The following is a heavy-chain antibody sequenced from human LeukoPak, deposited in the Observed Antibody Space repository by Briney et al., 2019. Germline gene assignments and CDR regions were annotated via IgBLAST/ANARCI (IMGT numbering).Heavy chain of an antibody. J-gene: IGHJ6*02. D-gene: IGHD3-9*01. CDR3: ARDPGYYDILTGRYYYYYGMDV. CDR2: IGTAGDT. CDR1: GLTFSSYD. Sequence: GGSLRLSCAASGLTFSSYDMHWVRQATGKGLEWVSAIGTAGDTYYPGSVKGRFTISRENAKNSLYLQMNSLRAEDTAVYYCARDPGYYDILTGRYYYYYGMDVWGQGTTVTVSS. V-gene: IGHV3-13*01.